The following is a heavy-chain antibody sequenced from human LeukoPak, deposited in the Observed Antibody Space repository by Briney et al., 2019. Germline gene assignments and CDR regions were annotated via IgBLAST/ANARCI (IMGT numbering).Heavy chain of an antibody. Sequence: GGSLRLSCAASGFTFDDYTMHWVRQAPGKGLEWVSLISWDGGSTYYADSVKGRFTISRDNSKNSLYLQMNSLRTEDTALYYCAKDKGVPAAMSFLLDYWGQGTLVTVSS. CDR3: AKDKGVPAAMSFLLDY. J-gene: IGHJ4*02. CDR1: GFTFDDYT. CDR2: ISWDGGST. D-gene: IGHD2-2*01. V-gene: IGHV3-43*01.